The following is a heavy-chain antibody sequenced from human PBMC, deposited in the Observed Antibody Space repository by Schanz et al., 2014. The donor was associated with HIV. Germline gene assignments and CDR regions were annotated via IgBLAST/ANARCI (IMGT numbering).Heavy chain of an antibody. J-gene: IGHJ4*02. D-gene: IGHD1-26*01. CDR2: LSGSGDRT. V-gene: IGHV3-NL1*01. CDR3: ATDIGRDSPS. Sequence: QVRLVESGGGVVRPGRSLRLSCAASGFTFDSYGMHWVRQAPGKGLEWLSTLSGSGDRTYYADSVKGRVTISRDNSKNTLYLQMNSLRAEDTALYYCATDIGRDSPSWGQGTLVTVSS. CDR1: GFTFDSYG.